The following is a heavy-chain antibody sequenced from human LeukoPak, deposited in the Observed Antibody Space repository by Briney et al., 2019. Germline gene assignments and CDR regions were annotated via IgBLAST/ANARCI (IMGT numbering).Heavy chain of an antibody. V-gene: IGHV3-30-3*01. CDR3: ASDYLFDY. CDR1: GFTFSSYA. Sequence: GGSLRLSCAASGFTFSSYAMHWVRQAPGKGLEWVAFISYDGSNKYYADSVKGRFTISRDNSKNTLYLQMNSLRAEDTAVYYCASDYLFDYWGQGTLVTVSS. J-gene: IGHJ4*02. CDR2: ISYDGSNK.